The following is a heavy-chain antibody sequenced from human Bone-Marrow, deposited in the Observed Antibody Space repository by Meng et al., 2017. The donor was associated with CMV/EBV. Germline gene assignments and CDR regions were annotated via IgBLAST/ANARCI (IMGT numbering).Heavy chain of an antibody. D-gene: IGHD1-1*01. Sequence: GESLKISCAASGFTFSVYAVHWVRQAPGKGLEWVAFIRFDGSDNYYADSVQGRFTISRDNSNNTLYLQMSSLRAEDTAVYYCAKGLRGRINWPYYFDYWGQGTLVTVSS. CDR3: AKGLRGRINWPYYFDY. CDR1: GFTFSVYA. V-gene: IGHV3-30*02. J-gene: IGHJ4*02. CDR2: IRFDGSDN.